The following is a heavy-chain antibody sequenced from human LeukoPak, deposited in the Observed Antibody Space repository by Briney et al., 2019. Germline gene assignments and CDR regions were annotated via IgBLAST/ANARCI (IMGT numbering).Heavy chain of an antibody. D-gene: IGHD3-22*01. CDR2: ISVYNGNT. CDR1: GYTFNSYG. V-gene: IGHV1-18*01. CDR3: ARDKGYYDSSGYPPPFDY. J-gene: IGHJ4*02. Sequence: ASVKVSCKASGYTFNSYGISWVRQAPGQGLEWMGWISVYNGNTNYAQKLQGRVTMTTDTSTGTAYMELRSLRSDDTAVYYCARDKGYYDSSGYPPPFDYWGQGTLVTVSS.